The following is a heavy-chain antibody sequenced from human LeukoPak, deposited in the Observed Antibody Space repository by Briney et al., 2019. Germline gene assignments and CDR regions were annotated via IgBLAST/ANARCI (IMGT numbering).Heavy chain of an antibody. CDR3: SRGLDSRKLGY. V-gene: IGHV4-31*03. J-gene: IGHJ4*02. Sequence: SETLSLTCTVSGASFSSGDQYWNWIRQSPGRSLEWIGSIHPSGTLYNNPSLESRVTISIDTSKNQFSLSLNSVTAADTAVYFCSRGLDSRKLGYWGQGTLVTVSS. CDR2: IHPSGTL. CDR1: GASFSSGDQY. D-gene: IGHD3-22*01.